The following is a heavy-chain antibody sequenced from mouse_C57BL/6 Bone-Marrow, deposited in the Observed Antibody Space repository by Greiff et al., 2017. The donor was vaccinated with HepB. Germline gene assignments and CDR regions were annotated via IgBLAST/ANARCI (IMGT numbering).Heavy chain of an antibody. J-gene: IGHJ4*01. CDR2: IYPGNGDT. V-gene: IGHV1-12*01. CDR1: GYTFTSYN. CDR3: AGWRHYYGSSYGDY. Sequence: LQQSGAELVRPGASVKMSCKASGYTFTSYNMNWVKQTPRQGLEWIGAIYPGNGDTSYNQKFKGKATLTVDKSSSTAYMQLSSLTSEDSAVYFCAGWRHYYGSSYGDYWGQGTSVTVSS. D-gene: IGHD1-1*01.